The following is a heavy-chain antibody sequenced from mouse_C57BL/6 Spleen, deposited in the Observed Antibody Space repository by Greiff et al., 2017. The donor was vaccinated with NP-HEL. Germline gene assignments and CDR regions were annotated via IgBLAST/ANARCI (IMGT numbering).Heavy chain of an antibody. CDR3: ARASTTVVPYYAMDY. D-gene: IGHD1-1*01. CDR1: GYTFTDYY. V-gene: IGHV1-75*01. CDR2: IFPGSGST. Sequence: QVQLQQSGPELVKPGASVKISCKASGYTFTDYYINWVKQRPGQGLEWIGWIFPGSGSTYYNEKFKGKATLTVDKSSSTAYMLLSSLTSEDSAVYFCARASTTVVPYYAMDYWGQGTSVTVSS. J-gene: IGHJ4*01.